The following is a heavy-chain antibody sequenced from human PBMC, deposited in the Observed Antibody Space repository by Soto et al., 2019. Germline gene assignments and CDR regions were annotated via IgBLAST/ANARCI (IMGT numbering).Heavy chain of an antibody. J-gene: IGHJ4*02. CDR3: ARDDVYGDNGLDY. CDR1: GFTFGRHG. CDR2: IGSDGRRA. V-gene: IGHV3-33*01. D-gene: IGHD4-17*01. Sequence: QVQLVESGGGVVQPGGSLRLSCAASGFTFGRHGMHWVRQAPGKGLEWVAVIGSDGRRASYADSVKGRFTISRDHGQTTLYLQMNSLRAEETAVYYCARDDVYGDNGLDYWGQGTLVTVSS.